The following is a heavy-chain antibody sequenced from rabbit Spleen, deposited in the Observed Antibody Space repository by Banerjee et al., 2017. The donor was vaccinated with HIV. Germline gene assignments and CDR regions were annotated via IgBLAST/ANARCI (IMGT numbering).Heavy chain of an antibody. J-gene: IGHJ4*01. CDR1: GFDFSSYY. Sequence: QLVESGGGLVQPGGSLKLSCKASGFDFSSYYMNWVRQAPGKGLEWIGYIVPVFGFTYYANWVNGRFTISSHNAQNTLYLQLNSLTAADTATYFCVRGASGSGYYSLWGPGTLVTVS. CDR3: VRGASGSGYYSL. CDR2: IVPVFGFT. V-gene: IGHV1S7*01. D-gene: IGHD1-1*01.